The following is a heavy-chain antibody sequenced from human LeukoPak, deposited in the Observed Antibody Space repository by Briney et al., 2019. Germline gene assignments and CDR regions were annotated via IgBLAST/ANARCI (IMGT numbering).Heavy chain of an antibody. Sequence: ASVKVSCKAPGYTFTSYDINWVRQATGQGLEWMGWMNPNSGNTGYAQKFQGRVTMTRNTSISTAYMELSSLRSEDTAVYYCARRELRYYYYYMDVWGKGTTVTVSS. V-gene: IGHV1-8*01. CDR2: MNPNSGNT. J-gene: IGHJ6*03. CDR3: ARRELRYYYYYMDV. CDR1: GYTFTSYD. D-gene: IGHD3-9*01.